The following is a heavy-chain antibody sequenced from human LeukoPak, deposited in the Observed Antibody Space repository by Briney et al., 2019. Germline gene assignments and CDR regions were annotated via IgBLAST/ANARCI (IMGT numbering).Heavy chain of an antibody. Sequence: SETLSLTCTVSGGSISSSSYYWGWIRQPPGKGLEWIGSIYYSGSTYYNPSLKSRVTISVDTSKNQFSLKLSSVTAADTAVYYCARYYYDSSGYVPPYFDYWGQGTLVTVSS. D-gene: IGHD3-22*01. J-gene: IGHJ4*02. CDR1: GGSISSSSYY. CDR3: ARYYYDSSGYVPPYFDY. CDR2: IYYSGST. V-gene: IGHV4-39*07.